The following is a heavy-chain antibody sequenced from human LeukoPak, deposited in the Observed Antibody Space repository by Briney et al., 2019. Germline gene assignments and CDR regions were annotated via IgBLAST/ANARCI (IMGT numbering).Heavy chain of an antibody. D-gene: IGHD2-2*01. CDR1: GYTFPSYA. CDR3: ARDEVGYCSSTSCYAEVYNWFDP. Sequence: ASVKVSCKASGYTFPSYAMHWVRQAPGQRLEWMGWINAGNGNTKYSQKFQGRVTITRDTSASTAYMELSSLRSEDTAVYYCARDEVGYCSSTSCYAEVYNWFDPWGQGTLVTVSS. CDR2: INAGNGNT. V-gene: IGHV1-3*01. J-gene: IGHJ5*02.